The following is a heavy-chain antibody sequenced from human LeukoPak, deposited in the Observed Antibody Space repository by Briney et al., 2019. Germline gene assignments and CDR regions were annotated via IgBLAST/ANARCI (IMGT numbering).Heavy chain of an antibody. CDR2: ISGSGVST. V-gene: IGHV3-23*01. Sequence: PGGSLRLSCAASGFTFSTYALSWVRQAPGKGLEWVSGISGSGVSTFHADSVKGRFTISRDNSKNTLYLQMNSLRAEDTAVYYCATDGVGSRGYGDLDYWGQGTLVTVSS. CDR1: GFTFSTYA. D-gene: IGHD3-22*01. J-gene: IGHJ4*02. CDR3: ATDGVGSRGYGDLDY.